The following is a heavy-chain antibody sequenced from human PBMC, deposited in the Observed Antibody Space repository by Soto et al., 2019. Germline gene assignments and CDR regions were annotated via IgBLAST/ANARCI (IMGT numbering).Heavy chain of an antibody. Sequence: QVQLQESGPGLVKPSETLSLTCTVSGGSISSYYWSWIRQPPGKGLEWIGYIYYSGSTNYNPSLKSRVTISVDTSKNLFSLKLSSVTAADTAVYYCAGSSWYGAFDIWGQGTMVTVSS. J-gene: IGHJ3*02. CDR1: GGSISSYY. CDR3: AGSSWYGAFDI. D-gene: IGHD6-13*01. V-gene: IGHV4-59*01. CDR2: IYYSGST.